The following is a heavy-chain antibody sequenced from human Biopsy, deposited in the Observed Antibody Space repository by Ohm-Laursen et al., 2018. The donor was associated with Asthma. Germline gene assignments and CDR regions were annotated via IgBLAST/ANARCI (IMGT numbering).Heavy chain of an antibody. CDR1: GFTFGNFW. J-gene: IGHJ4*02. Sequence: GSLRLSCAASGFTFGNFWMSWGRQAPGKGLEWVSYISSSGATIYYADSVRGRFTISRDNAKNSLYLQMNSLRAEDTAVYYCARVMELELLDYWGQGTLVTVSS. V-gene: IGHV3-11*01. D-gene: IGHD1-7*01. CDR3: ARVMELELLDY. CDR2: ISSSGATI.